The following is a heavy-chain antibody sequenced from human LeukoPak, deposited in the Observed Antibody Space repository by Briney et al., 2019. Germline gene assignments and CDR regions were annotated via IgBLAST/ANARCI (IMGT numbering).Heavy chain of an antibody. Sequence: SETLSLTCDVSGHSIRSGSYWGWIWQPPGKGLEWIGSIYHSGNTYYNSSLKSRLIVSVDTSKNQISLKLSSVAAADTAIYYCARGHGGSGDRVIFDIWGQGTLVTISS. D-gene: IGHD1-26*01. CDR2: IYHSGNT. J-gene: IGHJ4*02. CDR1: GHSIRSGSY. CDR3: ARGHGGSGDRVIFDI. V-gene: IGHV4-38-2*01.